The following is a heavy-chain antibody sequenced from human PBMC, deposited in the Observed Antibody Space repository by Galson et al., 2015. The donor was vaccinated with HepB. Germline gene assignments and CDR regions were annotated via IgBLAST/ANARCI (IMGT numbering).Heavy chain of an antibody. Sequence: SLRLSCAVSGFTFSSYAMHWVRQAPGKGLEWMAAISYDTINKDYADSVKGRFTISRDNSKNMLYLQMSSLRPEDTALFYCARGGASWNGVYFLDNWGQGTLVTVSS. J-gene: IGHJ4*02. CDR3: ARGGASWNGVYFLDN. CDR1: GFTFSSYA. D-gene: IGHD1-1*01. CDR2: ISYDTINK. V-gene: IGHV3-30-3*01.